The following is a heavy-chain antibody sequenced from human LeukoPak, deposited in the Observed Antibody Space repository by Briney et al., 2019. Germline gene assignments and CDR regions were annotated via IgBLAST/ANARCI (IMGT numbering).Heavy chain of an antibody. V-gene: IGHV4-39*01. D-gene: IGHD4-17*01. CDR3: ARQPAGDYVSDY. CDR2: MYYSGNT. J-gene: IGHJ4*02. CDR1: GCSISSSSYY. Sequence: PSETLSLTCTVSGCSISSSSYYWGWIRQPPGKGLEWIGTMYYSGNTYYNPSLKSRVTISVDTSKNQISLKLSSVTAADTAVYYCARQPAGDYVSDYWGQGTLVTVSS.